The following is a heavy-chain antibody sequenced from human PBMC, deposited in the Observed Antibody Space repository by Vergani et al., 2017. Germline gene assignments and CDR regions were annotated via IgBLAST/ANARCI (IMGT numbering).Heavy chain of an antibody. Sequence: VQLLESGGAFVQPGGTLRLSCAASGFTLTNYAMGWVRQAPGKGLEWVSSINARGGDTYYAHSVRGRFTISRDISKNTLYLQMKSLRPEDTAVYYCAKEGGGYCSGGTCYPEYWGQGTLVIVSS. D-gene: IGHD2-15*01. CDR1: GFTLTNYA. CDR2: INARGGDT. J-gene: IGHJ4*02. V-gene: IGHV3-23*01. CDR3: AKEGGGYCSGGTCYPEY.